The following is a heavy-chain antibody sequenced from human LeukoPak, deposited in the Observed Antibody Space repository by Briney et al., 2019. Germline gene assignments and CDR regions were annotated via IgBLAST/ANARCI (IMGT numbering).Heavy chain of an antibody. V-gene: IGHV3-30*04. CDR1: GFTFRSFV. CDR3: SKERPEEYYASGSYFDY. CDR2: ISYEDGSNK. Sequence: GGSLRLSCAASGFTFRSFVMHWVRQAPGKGLEWVAAISYEDGSNKYYADSVKGRFTISRGNSKYTVCLEMNSLRVEDTAMYYCSKERPEEYYASGSYFDYWGQGTLVTVSS. D-gene: IGHD3-10*01. J-gene: IGHJ4*02.